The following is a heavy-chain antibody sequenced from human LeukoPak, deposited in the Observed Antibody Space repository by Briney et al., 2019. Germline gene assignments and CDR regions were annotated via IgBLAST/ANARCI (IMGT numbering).Heavy chain of an antibody. J-gene: IGHJ4*02. V-gene: IGHV1-18*01. CDR3: ARAKEGYCSSTSCYTRAWIDY. Sequence: ASVKVSCNASGYTFTSYGISLVRQAPGQGLEWMGWISAYNGNTNYAQKLQGRVTMTTDTSTSTAYMELRSLRSDDTAVYYCARAKEGYCSSTSCYTRAWIDYWGQGTLVTVSS. CDR1: GYTFTSYG. D-gene: IGHD2-2*02. CDR2: ISAYNGNT.